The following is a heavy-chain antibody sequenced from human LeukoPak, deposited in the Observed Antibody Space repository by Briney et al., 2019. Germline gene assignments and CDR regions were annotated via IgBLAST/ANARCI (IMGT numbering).Heavy chain of an antibody. D-gene: IGHD3-9*01. CDR2: ISYDGSNK. V-gene: IGHV3-30*04. J-gene: IGHJ5*02. CDR3: ARGGSRLRYFDWLLFKSSWFDP. Sequence: GGSLRLSCAASGFTFSSYAMHWVRQAPGKGLDSAAVISYDGSNKYYADSVKGRFTISRDNSKNTLYLQMNSLRAEDTAVYYCARGGSRLRYFDWLLFKSSWFDPWGQGTLVTVSS. CDR1: GFTFSSYA.